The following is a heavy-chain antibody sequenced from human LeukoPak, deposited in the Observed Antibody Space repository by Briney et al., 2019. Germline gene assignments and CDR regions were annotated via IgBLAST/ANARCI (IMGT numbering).Heavy chain of an antibody. CDR3: ARGYNSGGNWFDF. CDR1: GGSISSGGYY. CDR2: IYHSGST. J-gene: IGHJ5*01. Sequence: SQTLSLTCTVSGGSISSGGYYWSWIRQPPGKGLEWIGYIYHSGSTYYNPSLKSRVTISVDTSKNQFSLKLNSVTAADTALYYCARGYNSGGNWFDFWGQGTLVTVSS. D-gene: IGHD6-19*01. V-gene: IGHV4-30-2*01.